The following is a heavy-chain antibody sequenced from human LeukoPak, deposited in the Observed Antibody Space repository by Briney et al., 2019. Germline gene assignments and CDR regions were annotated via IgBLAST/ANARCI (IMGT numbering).Heavy chain of an antibody. CDR2: IYYSGST. Sequence: SETLSLTCTVSGVSISSSNSYWGWIRQPPGKGLEWIGSIYYSGSTNYNPSLKSRVTISVDTSKNQFSLKLRSVTAADTAVYYCARVTGYMIEDYFDYWGQGILVTVSS. V-gene: IGHV4-39*07. CDR1: GVSISSSNSY. CDR3: ARVTGYMIEDYFDY. D-gene: IGHD3-9*01. J-gene: IGHJ4*02.